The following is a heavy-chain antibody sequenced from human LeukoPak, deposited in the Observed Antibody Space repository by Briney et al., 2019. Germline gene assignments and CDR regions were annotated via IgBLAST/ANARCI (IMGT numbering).Heavy chain of an antibody. CDR2: ISAYNGNT. J-gene: IGHJ5*02. V-gene: IGHV1-18*01. Sequence: GASVKVSCKASGYTFTSYGISWVRQAPGQGLEWMGWISAYNGNTNYAQKLQGRVTMTTDTSTSTAYMELRSLRSDDTAVYYCAGANLRRYCSSTSCPIWFDPWGQGTLVTVSS. CDR3: AGANLRRYCSSTSCPIWFDP. CDR1: GYTFTSYG. D-gene: IGHD2-2*01.